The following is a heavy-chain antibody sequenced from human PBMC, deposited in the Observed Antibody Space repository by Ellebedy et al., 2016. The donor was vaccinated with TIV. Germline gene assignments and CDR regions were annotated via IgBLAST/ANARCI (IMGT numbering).Heavy chain of an antibody. V-gene: IGHV7-4-1*02. D-gene: IGHD4-17*01. J-gene: IGHJ4*02. CDR1: GYTFTGYS. CDR2: INTNTGNP. CDR3: ARVVTTVTDY. Sequence: AVSVKVSCKASGYTFTGYSINWVRQAPGQGLECMGWINTNTGNPTYAQGFTGRFVFSLDISVNTAYLQISSLKAEDTAVYYCARVVTTVTDYWGQGTLVTVSS.